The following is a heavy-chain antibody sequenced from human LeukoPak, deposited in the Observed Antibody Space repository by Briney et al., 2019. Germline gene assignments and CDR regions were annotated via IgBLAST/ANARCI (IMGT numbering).Heavy chain of an antibody. V-gene: IGHV3-21*06. CDR2: VTSSSSYV. D-gene: IGHD1-26*01. CDR1: GFTFSGYN. Sequence: GGSLRLSCEASGFTFSGYNMNWVRQAPGKRLEWVSSVTSSSSYVFYADSVKGRFTISRDNAKNSLYLQMNSLTAEDTAVYYCARDPYSGNYGNTYYYYMDVWGKGTTVTISS. J-gene: IGHJ6*03. CDR3: ARDPYSGNYGNTYYYYMDV.